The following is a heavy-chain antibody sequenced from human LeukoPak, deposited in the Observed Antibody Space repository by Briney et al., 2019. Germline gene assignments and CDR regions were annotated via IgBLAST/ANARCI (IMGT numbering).Heavy chain of an antibody. CDR3: ASVRGVYYYYMDV. CDR1: GFTFSSYS. J-gene: IGHJ6*03. D-gene: IGHD3-10*02. CDR2: ISSSSSYI. V-gene: IGHV3-21*01. Sequence: PGGSLRLSCAASGFTFSSYSMNWVRQAPGKGLEWVSSISSSSSYIYYADSVKGRFTISRDNAKNSLYLQMNSLRAEDTAVYYCASVRGVYYYYMDVWGKGTTVTVSS.